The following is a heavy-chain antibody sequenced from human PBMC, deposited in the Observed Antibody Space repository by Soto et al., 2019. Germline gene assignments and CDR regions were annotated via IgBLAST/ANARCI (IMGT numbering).Heavy chain of an antibody. J-gene: IGHJ6*02. CDR2: INHSGGT. Sequence: QVQLQQWGARLLKPSETLSLTCAVYGWSFSGHFWTWIRQAPGKGLEWMGEINHSGGTNYNSSLKRRVSISIDTSKNQFSLILNSVTAADTAVYDCARDRLYGMDVWGQGTKVSVSS. CDR3: ARDRLYGMDV. V-gene: IGHV4-34*02. CDR1: GWSFSGHF.